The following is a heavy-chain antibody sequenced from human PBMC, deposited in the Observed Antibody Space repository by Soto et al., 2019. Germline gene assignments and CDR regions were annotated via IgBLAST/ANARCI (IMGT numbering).Heavy chain of an antibody. V-gene: IGHV3-33*01. Sequence: QVPLVESGGGVAQPGRSLRLSCAASGSIFRGYGMHWVRQAPGKGLEWVAVIRFDGSNDHYADSVKGLFTISRDNSKNMLYLHMNSMRGEDAAVYFCARDGIGGTGFRGYLDYWGQGTLVTVSS. J-gene: IGHJ4*02. CDR1: GSIFRGYG. CDR3: ARDGIGGTGFRGYLDY. CDR2: IRFDGSND. D-gene: IGHD1-1*01.